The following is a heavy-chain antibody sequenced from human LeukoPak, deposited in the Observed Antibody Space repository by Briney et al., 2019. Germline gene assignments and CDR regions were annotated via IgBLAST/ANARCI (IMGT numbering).Heavy chain of an antibody. D-gene: IGHD3-22*01. CDR2: IKQDGSEK. V-gene: IGHV3-7*01. CDR1: GFTFSSYW. CDR3: ARIAYDSSGYYIWYFDY. Sequence: GGSLRLSCAASGFTFSSYWMSWARQAPGKGLEWVANIKQDGSEKYYVDSVKGRFTISRDNAKNSLYLQMNSLRAEDTAVYYCARIAYDSSGYYIWYFDYWGQGTLVTVSS. J-gene: IGHJ4*02.